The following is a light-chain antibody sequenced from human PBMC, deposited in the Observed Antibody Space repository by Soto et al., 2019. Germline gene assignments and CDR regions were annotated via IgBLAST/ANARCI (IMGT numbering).Light chain of an antibody. CDR2: GAS. CDR3: QHYGNSPRT. J-gene: IGKJ1*01. Sequence: EIMLKQSAGALSLSPGERATLSCRASQSFSSNFLAGYQQKPGQAPMLLIYGASNRATGIPDRFSGSGSGTDFTLTISRLEREDFAVYYCQHYGNSPRTFGQGSKVDIK. CDR1: QSFSSNF. V-gene: IGKV3-20*01.